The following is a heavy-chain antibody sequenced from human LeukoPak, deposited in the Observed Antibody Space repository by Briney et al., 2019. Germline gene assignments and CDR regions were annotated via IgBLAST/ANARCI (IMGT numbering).Heavy chain of an antibody. V-gene: IGHV1-2*02. J-gene: IGHJ4*02. CDR1: GYTFTGYY. CDR3: ASSLTYYDILTGYLTFDY. CDR2: INPNSGGT. Sequence: ASVKVSCTASGYTFTGYYMHWVRQAPGQGLEWMGWINPNSGGTNYAQKFQGRVTMTRDTSISTAYMELSRLRSDDTAVYYCASSLTYYDILTGYLTFDYWGQGTLVTVSS. D-gene: IGHD3-9*01.